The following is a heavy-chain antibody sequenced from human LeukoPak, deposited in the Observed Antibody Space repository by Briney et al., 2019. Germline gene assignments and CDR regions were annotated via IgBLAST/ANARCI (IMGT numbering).Heavy chain of an antibody. J-gene: IGHJ4*02. Sequence: SETLSLTCTVSGGSVSSGSYYWSWIRQPPGKGLEWIGEINHSGSTNYNPSLKSRVTVSVDTSKNQFSLKLSSVTAADTAVYYCARGSWQQWLVRWNYFDYWGQGTLVTVSS. D-gene: IGHD6-19*01. CDR1: GGSVSSGSYY. CDR3: ARGSWQQWLVRWNYFDY. V-gene: IGHV4-61*01. CDR2: INHSGST.